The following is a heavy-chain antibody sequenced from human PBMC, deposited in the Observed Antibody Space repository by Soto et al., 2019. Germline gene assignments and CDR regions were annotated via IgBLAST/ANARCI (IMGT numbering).Heavy chain of an antibody. V-gene: IGHV1-2*04. Sequence: ASVKVSCKASGYTFTGYYMHWVRQAPGQGLEWMGWINPNSGGTNYAQKFQGWVTMTRDTSISTAYMELSRLRSDDTAVYYCARDNRHNREWLGDYYYYYGMDVWGQGTTVTVS. CDR2: INPNSGGT. J-gene: IGHJ6*02. CDR3: ARDNRHNREWLGDYYYYYGMDV. CDR1: GYTFTGYY. D-gene: IGHD6-19*01.